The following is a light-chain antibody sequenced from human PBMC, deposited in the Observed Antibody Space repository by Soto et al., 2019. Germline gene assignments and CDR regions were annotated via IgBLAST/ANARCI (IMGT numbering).Light chain of an antibody. Sequence: EIVLTQSPGILSLYPGERASLSCGASQSISSSFLAWYQQKPGQAPRLLIYGASSRATGIPDRFSGTGSETDFTLTISRLEPEDFAVYYCQQYDNSPITFGQRARLEIK. CDR2: GAS. CDR1: QSISSSF. CDR3: QQYDNSPIT. J-gene: IGKJ5*01. V-gene: IGKV3-20*01.